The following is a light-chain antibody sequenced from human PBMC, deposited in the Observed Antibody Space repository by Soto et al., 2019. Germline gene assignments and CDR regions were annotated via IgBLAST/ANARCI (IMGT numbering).Light chain of an antibody. Sequence: EIVLTQSPATLSLSPGERATLSCRASQSISTYLTWYQQKPGQAPRLLIFDASKRPTGIPARFSGSGSGTDFTLTIRSLEPEDFAVYYCQQRDNWPITFGQGTRLEIK. V-gene: IGKV3-11*01. CDR3: QQRDNWPIT. J-gene: IGKJ5*01. CDR2: DAS. CDR1: QSISTY.